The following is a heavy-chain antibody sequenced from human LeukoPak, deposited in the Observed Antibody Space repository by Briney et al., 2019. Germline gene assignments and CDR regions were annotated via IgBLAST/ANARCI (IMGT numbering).Heavy chain of an antibody. CDR2: IHYIGST. CDR3: PRSSGYDSSGYAGGY. J-gene: IGHJ4*02. CDR1: GGSISSYY. Sequence: SETLSLTCTVSGGSISSYYWGWIRQPPGKGLEWIGWIHYIGSTYYNPSLKSRAPISVDTSKNQFSLKLSSVTAADTPVYYCPRSSGYDSSGYAGGYWGQGTLVTVSS. D-gene: IGHD3-22*01. V-gene: IGHV4-39*01.